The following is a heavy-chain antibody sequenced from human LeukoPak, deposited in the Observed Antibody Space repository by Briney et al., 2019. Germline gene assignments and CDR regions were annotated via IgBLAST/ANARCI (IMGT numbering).Heavy chain of an antibody. D-gene: IGHD6-13*01. CDR1: GYSFTSYW. V-gene: IGHV5-51*01. Sequence: GESLKISCKGPGYSFTSYWIGWVRQMPGKGLEWMGIIYPGDSDTRYNPSFQGQVTISADKSISTAYLQWSSLKASDTAMYYCARLPKYSSSWPNDAEYFQHWGQGTLVTVSS. CDR2: IYPGDSDT. J-gene: IGHJ1*01. CDR3: ARLPKYSSSWPNDAEYFQH.